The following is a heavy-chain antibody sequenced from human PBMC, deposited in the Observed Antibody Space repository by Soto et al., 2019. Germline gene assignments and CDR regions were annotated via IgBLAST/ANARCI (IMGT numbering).Heavy chain of an antibody. CDR3: AKYGLSTIGLFDY. V-gene: IGHV3-23*01. CDR2: IRDTGANT. D-gene: IGHD5-12*01. Sequence: SGGSLRLSCAASGFTFSSYAMGWVRQAPGKGLEWVSAIRDTGANTYYADSVKGRFTVSRDNSKNTLYLQMNSLRAEDTAVYYCAKYGLSTIGLFDYWGQGTLVTVSS. J-gene: IGHJ4*02. CDR1: GFTFSSYA.